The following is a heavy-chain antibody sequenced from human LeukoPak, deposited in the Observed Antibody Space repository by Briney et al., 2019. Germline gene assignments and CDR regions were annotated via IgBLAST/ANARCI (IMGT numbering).Heavy chain of an antibody. CDR3: ARALSQELIRYSQD. J-gene: IGHJ1*01. CDR1: GFTFSSYA. D-gene: IGHD1-1*01. V-gene: IGHV3-23*01. CDR2: ISGSGGNS. Sequence: PGRSLRLSCAASGFTFSSYAMSWVRQAPGKGPEWVSGISGSGGNSYYADSVKGRFTISRDNSKNTLYLQMNSLRADDTAVYYCARALSQELIRYSQDWGQGTLVSVSS.